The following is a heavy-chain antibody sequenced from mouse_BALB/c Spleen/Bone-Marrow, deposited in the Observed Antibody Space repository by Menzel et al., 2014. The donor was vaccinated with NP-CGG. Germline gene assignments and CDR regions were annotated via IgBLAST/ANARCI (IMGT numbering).Heavy chain of an antibody. J-gene: IGHJ4*01. V-gene: IGHV14-3*02. D-gene: IGHD2-14*01. CDR3: ARGTPYAMDY. Sequence: VHVKQSGAELVKPGASVKLSCTASGFNIKDTYMHWVKQRPEQDLEWIGRIDPANGNTKYDPKFQGKATITADTSSNTAYLQLSSLTSEDTAVYYCARGTPYAMDYWGQGTSVTVSS. CDR2: IDPANGNT. CDR1: GFNIKDTY.